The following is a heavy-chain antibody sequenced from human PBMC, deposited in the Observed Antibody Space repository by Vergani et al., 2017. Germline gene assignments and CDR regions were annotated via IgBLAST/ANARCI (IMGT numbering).Heavy chain of an antibody. V-gene: IGHV3-23*04. CDR1: GFSFPGYA. D-gene: IGHD5-12*01. J-gene: IGHJ4*02. CDR3: TKGSRGYTGYFFDY. Sequence: EVQLVETGGGLVQPGGSLRLSCEASGFSFPGYAMSWVRQAQGKGLEWVSSVSGSSATPYYADSVKGRFIIYRDNSKNTLHLQMNSLRADDKAVYYCTKGSRGYTGYFFDYWGQGTLATVSS. CDR2: VSGSSATP.